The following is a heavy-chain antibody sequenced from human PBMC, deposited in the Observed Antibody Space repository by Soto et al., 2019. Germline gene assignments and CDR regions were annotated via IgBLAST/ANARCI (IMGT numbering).Heavy chain of an antibody. CDR3: ARDDGSTIDY. D-gene: IGHD6-13*01. J-gene: IGHJ4*02. CDR1: GGSISSYY. V-gene: IGHV4-59*01. CDR2: IYYSGST. Sequence: SETLSLTCTVSGGSISSYYWSWIRQPPGKGLEWIGYIYYSGSTNYNPSLKSRVTISVDTSKNQFSLKLSSVTAADTAVYYCARDDGSTIDYWGQGTRVTVSS.